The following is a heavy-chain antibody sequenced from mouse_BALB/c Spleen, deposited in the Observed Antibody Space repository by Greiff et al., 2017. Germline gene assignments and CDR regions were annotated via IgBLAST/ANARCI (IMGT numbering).Heavy chain of an antibody. Sequence: EVNVVESGGGLVKPGGSLKLSCAASGFTFSSYAMSWVRQTPEKRLEWVASISSGGSTYYPDSVKGRFTISRDNARNILYLQMSSLRSEDTAMYYCARGGLRYDGAWFAYWGQGTLVTVSA. CDR2: ISSGGST. CDR3: ARGGLRYDGAWFAY. D-gene: IGHD2-14*01. CDR1: GFTFSSYA. J-gene: IGHJ3*01. V-gene: IGHV5-6-5*01.